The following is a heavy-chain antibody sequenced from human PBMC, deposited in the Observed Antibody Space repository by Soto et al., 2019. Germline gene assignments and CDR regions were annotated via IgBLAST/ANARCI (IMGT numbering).Heavy chain of an antibody. J-gene: IGHJ6*02. CDR3: ARDKEGYYYYGMDV. CDR1: GDSVSSNSAA. V-gene: IGHV6-1*01. CDR2: TFFRSKWYN. Sequence: PSQTLSLPCAISGDSVSSNSAAWNWIRQSPSRGLEWLGRTFFRSKWYNDYAVSVKSRIIINPDTSKNHLSLHLNSVTPEDTAVYYCARDKEGYYYYGMDVWGQGTTVTVSS.